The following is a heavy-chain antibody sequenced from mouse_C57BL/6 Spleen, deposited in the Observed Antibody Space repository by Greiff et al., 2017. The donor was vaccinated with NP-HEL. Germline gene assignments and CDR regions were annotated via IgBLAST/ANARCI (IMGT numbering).Heavy chain of an antibody. Sequence: EVKVEESGEGLVKPGGSLKLSCAASGFTFSSYAMSWVRQTPEKRLEWVAYISSGGDYIYYADTVKGRFTISRDNARNTLYLQMSSLKSEDTAMYYCTRDSSGPNYYAMDYWGQGTSVTVSS. CDR2: ISSGGDYI. J-gene: IGHJ4*01. CDR1: GFTFSSYA. V-gene: IGHV5-9-1*02. D-gene: IGHD3-2*02. CDR3: TRDSSGPNYYAMDY.